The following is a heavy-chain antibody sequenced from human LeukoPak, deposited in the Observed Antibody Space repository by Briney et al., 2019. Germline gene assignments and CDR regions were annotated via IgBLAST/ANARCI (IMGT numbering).Heavy chain of an antibody. CDR1: GFTFSSYW. CDR2: IRYVGSDK. V-gene: IGHV3-33*08. Sequence: PGGSLRLSCAASGFTFSSYWMSWVRQAPGKGLEWVAVIRYVGSDKYYADSVKGRFTISRDNSQNTMYLQMNSLRAEDTAVYYCARENDYALDYWGQGTLVTVSS. CDR3: ARENDYALDY. D-gene: IGHD4-17*01. J-gene: IGHJ4*02.